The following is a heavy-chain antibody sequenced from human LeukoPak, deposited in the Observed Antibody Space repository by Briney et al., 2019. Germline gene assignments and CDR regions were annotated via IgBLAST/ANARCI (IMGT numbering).Heavy chain of an antibody. CDR2: INPSGGST. Sequence: ASVKVSCKASGYTFTSYYMHWARQAPGQGLKWMGIINPSGGSTSYAQKFQGRVTMTRDMSTSTVYMELSSLRSEDTAVYYCASTNCSSTSCYGLYYYYYMDVWGKGTTVTVSS. CDR1: GYTFTSYY. J-gene: IGHJ6*03. V-gene: IGHV1-46*01. D-gene: IGHD2-2*01. CDR3: ASTNCSSTSCYGLYYYYYMDV.